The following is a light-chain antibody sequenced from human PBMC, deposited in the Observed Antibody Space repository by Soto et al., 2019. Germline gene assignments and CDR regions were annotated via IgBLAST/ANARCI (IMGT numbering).Light chain of an antibody. V-gene: IGKV3-20*01. Sequence: EIVLTQSPGTLSLSPGERATLSCRASQSVSSSYLAWYQQKPGQAPRLLTYGASSRATGIPDRFSGSGPGTDFTLTISRLEPEDFAVYYCQQYGSAPQTFGQGTKVEIK. CDR2: GAS. J-gene: IGKJ1*01. CDR3: QQYGSAPQT. CDR1: QSVSSSY.